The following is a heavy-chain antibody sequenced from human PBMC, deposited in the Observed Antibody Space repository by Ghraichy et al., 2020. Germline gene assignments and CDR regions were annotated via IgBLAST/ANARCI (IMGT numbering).Heavy chain of an antibody. CDR1: GGSITNYY. D-gene: IGHD4/OR15-4a*01. Sequence: SETLSLTCTVSGGSITNYYWSWIRQAPGKGLEWIGYISYSGNTHYNPSLQSRITISIDTSKNQFSLKLNSVTAADTAVYYCARANFYGTNSRGAFEIWGQGTMVTVSS. V-gene: IGHV4-59*01. CDR2: ISYSGNT. CDR3: ARANFYGTNSRGAFEI. J-gene: IGHJ3*02.